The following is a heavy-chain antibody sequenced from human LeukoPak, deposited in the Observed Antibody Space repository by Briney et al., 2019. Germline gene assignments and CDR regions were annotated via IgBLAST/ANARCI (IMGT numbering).Heavy chain of an antibody. J-gene: IGHJ4*02. CDR1: GYSFNSYW. D-gene: IGHD6-19*01. CDR3: ARRGSSGWEFFDY. V-gene: IGHV5-51*01. Sequence: GESLKISCKGSGYSFNSYWIGWVRQMPGKGLEWMGITYPGDSDTRYSPSFQGQVTLSADKSISTAYLQWSSLKASDTAMFYCARRGSSGWEFFDYWGQGTLVTVSS. CDR2: TYPGDSDT.